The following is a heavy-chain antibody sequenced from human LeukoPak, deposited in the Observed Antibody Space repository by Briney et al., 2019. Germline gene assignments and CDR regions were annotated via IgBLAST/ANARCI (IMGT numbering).Heavy chain of an antibody. V-gene: IGHV3-23*01. CDR3: AKDFLLGTLPLEGPTERFGELSLWG. Sequence: PGGSLRLPCAASGFTFYNHAMSWIRQAPGKGLEWVSTIRGDTTTYYRDSVKGRFTISRDNSKNTLSLQMNSLRVDDTAVYYCAKDFLLGTLPLEGPTERFGELSLWGWGQGTLVTVSS. CDR1: GFTFYNHA. CDR2: IRGDTTT. J-gene: IGHJ4*02. D-gene: IGHD3-16*02.